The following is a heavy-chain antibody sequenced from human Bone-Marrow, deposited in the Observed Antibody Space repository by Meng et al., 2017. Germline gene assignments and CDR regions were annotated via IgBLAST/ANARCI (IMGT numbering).Heavy chain of an antibody. J-gene: IGHJ3*02. CDR1: GFTFSSYE. D-gene: IGHD6-13*01. V-gene: IGHV3-48*03. CDR2: ISSSGSTI. CDR3: ARESGYSSSWRLFGASDI. Sequence: GESLKISCAASGFTFSSYEMNWVRQAPGKGLEWVSYISSSGSTIYYADSVKGRFTISRDNAKNSLYLQMNSLRAEDTAVYYCARESGYSSSWRLFGASDIWGQGTMVTVSS.